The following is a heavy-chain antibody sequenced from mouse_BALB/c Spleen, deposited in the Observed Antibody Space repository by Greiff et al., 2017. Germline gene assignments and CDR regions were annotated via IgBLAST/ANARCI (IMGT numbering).Heavy chain of an antibody. CDR2: ISSGSSTI. V-gene: IGHV5-17*02. CDR3: ARSTYLDY. Sequence: EVNVVESGGGLVQPGGSRKLSCAASGFTFSSFGMHWVRQAPEKGLEWVAYISSGSSTIYYADTVKGRFTISRDNPKNTLFLQMTSLRSEDTAMYYCARSTYLDYWGQGTTLTVSS. J-gene: IGHJ2*01. D-gene: IGHD5-1*01. CDR1: GFTFSSFG.